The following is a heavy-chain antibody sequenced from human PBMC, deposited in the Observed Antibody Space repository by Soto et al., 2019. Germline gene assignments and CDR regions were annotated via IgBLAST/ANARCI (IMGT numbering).Heavy chain of an antibody. CDR2: IIPIFGTA. CDR1: GGTFSSYA. CDR3: ASGSGGYCSGGSCPRPYYYYGMDV. J-gene: IGHJ6*02. V-gene: IGHV1-69*01. Sequence: QVQLVQSGAEVKKPGSSVKVSCKASGGTFSSYAISWVRQAPGQGLEWMGGIIPIFGTANYAQKFQGRVTINADESTSTAYMELSSLRSEDTAVYYCASGSGGYCSGGSCPRPYYYYGMDVWGQGTTVTVSS. D-gene: IGHD2-15*01.